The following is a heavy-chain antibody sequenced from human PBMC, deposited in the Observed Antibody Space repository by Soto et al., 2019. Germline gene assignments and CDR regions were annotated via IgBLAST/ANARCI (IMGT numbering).Heavy chain of an antibody. D-gene: IGHD2-21*02. V-gene: IGHV1-69*01. J-gene: IGHJ2*01. CDR3: ARSIVVVTAIRYFDL. CDR1: GGTFSSYA. CDR2: IIPIFGTA. Sequence: QVQLVQSGAEVKKPGSSVKVSCKASGGTFSSYAIIWGRQAPGQGLEWMGGIIPIFGTANYAQKFQGRVTITADESTSTAYMELSSLRSEDTAVYYCARSIVVVTAIRYFDLWGRGTLVTVSS.